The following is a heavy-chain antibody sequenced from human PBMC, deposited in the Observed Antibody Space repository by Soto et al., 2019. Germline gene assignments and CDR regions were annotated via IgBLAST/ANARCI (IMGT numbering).Heavy chain of an antibody. D-gene: IGHD5-18*01. V-gene: IGHV1-3*04. CDR3: AKLGGGYIFGPYLDY. Sequence: QVQIVQSGAEVKKPGASVKVSCKTSGYTFTLYTIHWVRQAPGQRLEWMGWINTGNGNTKYSQRFQGRVTMRRYTSTSTAYMELSSLTSEDTAVYYCAKLGGGYIFGPYLDYWGQGTLVTVSS. CDR1: GYTFTLYT. J-gene: IGHJ4*02. CDR2: INTGNGNT.